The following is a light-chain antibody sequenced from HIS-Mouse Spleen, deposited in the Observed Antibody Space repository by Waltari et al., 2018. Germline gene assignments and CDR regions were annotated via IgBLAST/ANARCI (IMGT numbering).Light chain of an antibody. J-gene: IGLJ2*01. Sequence: SYELTQPPSVSVSPGQTARITCSGDAFPKTYAYWYRQKSGQAPVLVIYEDSKRPSGIPERFSGSSSGTMATLTISGAQVEDEADYYCYSTDSSGNHRVFGGGTKLTVL. V-gene: IGLV3-10*01. CDR3: YSTDSSGNHRV. CDR2: EDS. CDR1: AFPKTY.